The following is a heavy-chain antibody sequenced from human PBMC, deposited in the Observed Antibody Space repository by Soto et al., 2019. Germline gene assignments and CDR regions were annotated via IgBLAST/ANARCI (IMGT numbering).Heavy chain of an antibody. CDR3: ARDTFGGAYDFWH. J-gene: IGHJ4*02. CDR2: ISSGGST. V-gene: IGHV3-66*01. CDR1: GFTVSNFY. D-gene: IGHD3-3*01. Sequence: EVQLVESVGGLVQPGGSLRLSCAVSGFTVSNFYMTWVRQAPGKGLEWVSVISSGGSTYYADSVKGRFTISRDNSKNTLFLEMNSLRAGDTAVYYCARDTFGGAYDFWHGGQGTLVTVSS.